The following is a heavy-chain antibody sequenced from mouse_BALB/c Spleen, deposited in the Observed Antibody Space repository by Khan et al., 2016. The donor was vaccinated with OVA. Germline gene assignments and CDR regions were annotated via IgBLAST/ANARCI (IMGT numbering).Heavy chain of an antibody. CDR3: ARDDWFAY. Sequence: VQLKQSGGGLVKPGGSLKLSCAASGFTFSNYAMSWVRQSPEKRLEWVASISSGDSTYYPDSVKGRFTFSRDNARNILYLQMISFWSKDTAMYYCARDDWFAYWGKGTLVTVSA. V-gene: IGHV5-6-5*01. J-gene: IGHJ3*01. CDR1: GFTFSNYA. CDR2: ISSGDST.